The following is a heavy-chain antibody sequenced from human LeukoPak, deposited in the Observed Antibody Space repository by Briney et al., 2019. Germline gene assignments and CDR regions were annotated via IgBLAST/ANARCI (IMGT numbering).Heavy chain of an antibody. CDR3: ARALIALGYCSSTSCYPVDY. Sequence: ASVKVSCKASGYTFTGYYMHWVRQAPGQGLEWMGWINPNSGGTNYAQKFQGRGTMTRDTSISTAYMELSRLRSDDTAVYYCARALIALGYCSSTSCYPVDYWGQGTLVTVSS. J-gene: IGHJ4*02. V-gene: IGHV1-2*02. D-gene: IGHD2-2*01. CDR2: INPNSGGT. CDR1: GYTFTGYY.